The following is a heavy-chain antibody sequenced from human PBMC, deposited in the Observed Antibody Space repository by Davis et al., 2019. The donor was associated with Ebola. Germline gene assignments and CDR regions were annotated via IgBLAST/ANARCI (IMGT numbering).Heavy chain of an antibody. CDR1: GASFTGYY. CDR2: ITHSGTT. Sequence: MPSETLSPPCAVPGASFTGYYWNGVRQPPGKGLEWIGEITHSGTTNYNPSLNSRVTISVHTSKNQFSLNVTSVTAAETAVYYCARGGGSLPYDYYALDVWGKGTTVTVSS. CDR3: ARGGGSLPYDYYALDV. D-gene: IGHD1-26*01. V-gene: IGHV4-34*01. J-gene: IGHJ6*04.